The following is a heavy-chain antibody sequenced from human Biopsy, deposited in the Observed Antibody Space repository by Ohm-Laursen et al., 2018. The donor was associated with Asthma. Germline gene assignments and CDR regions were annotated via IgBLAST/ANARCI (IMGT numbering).Heavy chain of an antibody. V-gene: IGHV3-30*01. D-gene: IGHD1-1*01. J-gene: IGHJ3*02. Sequence: SLRLSCAAFGFSFSNFAIHWVRQAPGKGLEWVGVISKDASTQDYADSVKGRFTMARDNSKNTLDLQMNSLREEDTAVYYCVRDGTDDAFVIWGQGTVVSVSS. CDR3: VRDGTDDAFVI. CDR2: ISKDASTQ. CDR1: GFSFSNFA.